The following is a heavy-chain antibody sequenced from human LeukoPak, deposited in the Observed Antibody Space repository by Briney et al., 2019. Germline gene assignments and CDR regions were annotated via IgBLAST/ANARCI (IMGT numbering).Heavy chain of an antibody. CDR1: GYIFTGYW. Sequence: ASVQFSCKASGYIFTGYWIHWVRQAPGQGLEWMGFINPNSGNTNYAQKFQGRVTMTRDTSISTAYMEMSSLTSDDTAVYYCAREMRPATTTLVAYWGQGTLVTVSS. J-gene: IGHJ4*02. CDR3: AREMRPATTTLVAY. CDR2: INPNSGNT. V-gene: IGHV1-2*02. D-gene: IGHD1-1*01.